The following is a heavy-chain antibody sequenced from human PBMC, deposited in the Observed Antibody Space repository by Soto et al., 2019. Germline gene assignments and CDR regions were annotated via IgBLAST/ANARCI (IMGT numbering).Heavy chain of an antibody. V-gene: IGHV1-46*03. Sequence: QVQLVQPGAEVKKPGASVKFSCKASGYIFTNFYIHWVRQAPGQGLEWIGIINPNGGSTNDAQNFQGRVTMTRDTSTSTVYMDLSSLRSEATAVYYCTRGRASGDYWGQGTLITVSS. CDR2: INPNGGST. J-gene: IGHJ4*02. CDR3: TRGRASGDY. CDR1: GYIFTNFY.